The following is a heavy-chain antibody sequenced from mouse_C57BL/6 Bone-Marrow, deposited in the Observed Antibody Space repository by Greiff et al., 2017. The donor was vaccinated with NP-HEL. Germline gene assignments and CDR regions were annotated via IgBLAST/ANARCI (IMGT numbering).Heavy chain of an antibody. CDR3: ARVRGSAWFAY. V-gene: IGHV1-64*01. CDR1: GYTFTSYW. CDR2: IHPNSGST. Sequence: VQLQESGAELVKPGASVKLSCKASGYTFTSYWMHWVKQRPGQGLEWIGMIHPNSGSTNYNEKFKSKATLTVDKSSSTAYMQLSSLTSEDSAVYYCARVRGSAWFAYWGQGTLVTVSA. J-gene: IGHJ3*01. D-gene: IGHD1-3*01.